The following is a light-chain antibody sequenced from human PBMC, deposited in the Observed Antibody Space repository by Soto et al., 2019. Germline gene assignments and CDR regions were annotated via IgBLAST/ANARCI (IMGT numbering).Light chain of an antibody. CDR1: SSDVGSYNNL. CDR2: EVN. V-gene: IGLV2-23*02. J-gene: IGLJ1*01. CDR3: CSYTHGNTG. Sequence: QSVLTQPASVSGSPGQSITISCTGTSSDVGSYNNLVSWYQQHPGKAPKAMIYEVNKRPSGVSNRFSGAKSGNTASLTISGLQAEDEADYYCCSYTHGNTGFGSGTKVTVL.